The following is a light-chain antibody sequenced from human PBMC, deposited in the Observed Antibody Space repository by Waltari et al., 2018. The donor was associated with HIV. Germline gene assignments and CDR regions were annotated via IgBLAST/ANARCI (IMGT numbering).Light chain of an antibody. J-gene: IGKJ4*01. CDR1: QSVRYY. V-gene: IGKV3-11*01. CDR2: DTS. Sequence: EIVLSQSPPTLSLSPGERATLSCRASQSVRYYLAWYQQTPGQAPRLLIYDTSNRATGIPARFSGSGSGTDFTLTISSLEPEDFAVYYCQQRYSWPLTFGGGTKVEIK. CDR3: QQRYSWPLT.